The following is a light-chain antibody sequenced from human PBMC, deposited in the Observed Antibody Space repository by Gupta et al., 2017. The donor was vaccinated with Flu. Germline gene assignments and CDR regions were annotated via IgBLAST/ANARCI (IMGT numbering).Light chain of an antibody. V-gene: IGKV1-9*01. CDR1: QDISTY. Sequence: PSFLSPSVGERVTITCRASQDISTYLTWYQKPPGKAPHFLIYNASTLESGVPSRFSGSGSGTEFILTISSLQPEDSATYYCQQVDRYPLTFGGGTKVEI. J-gene: IGKJ4*01. CDR3: QQVDRYPLT. CDR2: NAS.